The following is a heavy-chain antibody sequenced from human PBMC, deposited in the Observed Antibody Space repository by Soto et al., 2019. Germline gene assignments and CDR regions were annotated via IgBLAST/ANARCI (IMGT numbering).Heavy chain of an antibody. CDR2: ISGSSTYI. D-gene: IGHD3-10*01. J-gene: IGHJ4*02. V-gene: IGHV3-21*06. CDR1: GVTLSRNS. CDR3: AREGGFHYFDY. Sequence: GGSLRLSCAASGVTLSRNSMNWVRQAPGKGLEWVSSISGSSTYIHYADSVKGRFAISRDNTKNSQYLEMNSLRAEDTAVYYCAREGGFHYFDYWGQGALVTAPQ.